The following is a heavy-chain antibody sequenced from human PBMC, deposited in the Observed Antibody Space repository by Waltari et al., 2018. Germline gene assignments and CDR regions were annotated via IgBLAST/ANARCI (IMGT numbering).Heavy chain of an antibody. J-gene: IGHJ6*02. CDR3: ARDQYGESFYYAMNV. CDR1: GFSFPNYG. V-gene: IGHV3-33*01. D-gene: IGHD1-26*01. Sequence: EKLVESGGGVVQSGRSLKLSCEASGFSFPNYGMHWVRQAPGKGLEWVAIIWYDGSKKYYADSVKGRFDISRDNSRNTLYLQMDSLRAEDTAVYFCARDQYGESFYYAMNVWGQGTAVTVSS. CDR2: IWYDGSKK.